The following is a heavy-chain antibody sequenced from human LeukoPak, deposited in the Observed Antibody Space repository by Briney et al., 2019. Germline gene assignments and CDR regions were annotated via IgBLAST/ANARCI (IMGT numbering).Heavy chain of an antibody. D-gene: IGHD3-22*01. CDR1: GFTFSRYA. CDR2: ISGSGTST. Sequence: GGSLRLSCAAPGFTFSRYAMSWVRQAPGKGLEWVSAISGSGTSTPYADSAKPRFTISRDNSNHTLYLQMNSLRAEDSAVYYCARPLYYYDSSGPYQGFDCWGQGSLVTVSS. J-gene: IGHJ4*02. V-gene: IGHV3-23*01. CDR3: ARPLYYYDSSGPYQGFDC.